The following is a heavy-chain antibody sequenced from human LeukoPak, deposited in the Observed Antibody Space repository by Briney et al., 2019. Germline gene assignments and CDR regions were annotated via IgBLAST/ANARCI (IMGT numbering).Heavy chain of an antibody. CDR3: ARAARVAVAGRGVDY. J-gene: IGHJ4*02. Sequence: PGGSLRLSCAASGSTLSDYYMSWIRQAPGKGLEWVSYISSSGSTIYYADSVKGRFTISRDNAKNSLYLQMNSLRAEDTAVYYCARAARVAVAGRGVDYWGQGTLVTVSS. D-gene: IGHD6-19*01. CDR2: ISSSGSTI. CDR1: GSTLSDYY. V-gene: IGHV3-11*04.